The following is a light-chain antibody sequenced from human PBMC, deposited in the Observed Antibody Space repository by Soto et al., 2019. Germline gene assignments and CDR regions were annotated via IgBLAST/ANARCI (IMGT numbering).Light chain of an antibody. CDR3: QQYDNLPLT. V-gene: IGKV1-33*01. J-gene: IGKJ4*01. Sequence: DIQMTQSPSSLSASVGDRVTITCQASQDISNYLNWYQQKPGKAPKLLIYDASNLETCVPSRFSGRGSGTDFTFTISSLQPEDIATYYCQQYDNLPLTFGGGTKVEIK. CDR1: QDISNY. CDR2: DAS.